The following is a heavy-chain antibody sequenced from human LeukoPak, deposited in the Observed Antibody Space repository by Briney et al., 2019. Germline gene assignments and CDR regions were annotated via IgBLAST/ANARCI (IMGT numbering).Heavy chain of an antibody. CDR2: ISGSGGST. Sequence: GGSLRLSCAASGFTFSSYAMSWVRQAPGKGLEWVSAISGSGGSTYYADSVKGRFTISRDNAKNLLYLQMNSLRTEDTAVYYCARGGTELVIPTYWGQGTLVTVSS. D-gene: IGHD3-9*01. CDR3: ARGGTELVIPTY. J-gene: IGHJ4*02. V-gene: IGHV3-23*01. CDR1: GFTFSSYA.